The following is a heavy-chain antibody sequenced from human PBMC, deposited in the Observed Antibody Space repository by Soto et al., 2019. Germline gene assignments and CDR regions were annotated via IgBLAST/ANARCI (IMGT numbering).Heavy chain of an antibody. CDR2: IKSKSAGGTT. Sequence: PGGSLRLSCAASGFTFNNAWMTWVRQAPGKGLEWVGRIKSKSAGGTTDYAAPVKGRLTISRDDSKNTLYLQMNSLKTEDTAVYYCTTDWSTTMNTFDYWGQGTLVTVSS. CDR1: GFTFNNAW. J-gene: IGHJ4*02. V-gene: IGHV3-15*01. CDR3: TTDWSTTMNTFDY. D-gene: IGHD4-17*01.